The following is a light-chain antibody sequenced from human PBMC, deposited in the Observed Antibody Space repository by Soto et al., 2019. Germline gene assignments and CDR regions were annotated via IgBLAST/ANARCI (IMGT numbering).Light chain of an antibody. CDR3: QQYYTTQWT. CDR1: QSLLYTSNNKNY. CDR2: GAS. V-gene: IGKV4-1*01. J-gene: IGKJ1*01. Sequence: DIVMTQSPDSLAVSLGERATIRCRSSQSLLYTSNNKNYLAWFQQKPRQPPKLLIYGASARESGVPDRFSGSGSGTDFTFTISSLQADDVAVYYCQQYYTTQWTFGQGTKVDIK.